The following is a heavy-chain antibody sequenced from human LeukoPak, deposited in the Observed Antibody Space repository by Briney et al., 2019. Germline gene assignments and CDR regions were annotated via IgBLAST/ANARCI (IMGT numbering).Heavy chain of an antibody. CDR2: IGRGIT. V-gene: IGHV3-48*04. CDR3: ARDAPAGEKPEYFFDY. Sequence: PGGSLRLSCAASGFFFSAYSMNWVRQAPGKGLEWVSHIGRGITYADSVKGRFTISRDDAKNSVYLQMNGLRAEDTAVYYCARDAPAGEKPEYFFDYWGQGTLVTVSS. J-gene: IGHJ4*02. CDR1: GFFFSAYS.